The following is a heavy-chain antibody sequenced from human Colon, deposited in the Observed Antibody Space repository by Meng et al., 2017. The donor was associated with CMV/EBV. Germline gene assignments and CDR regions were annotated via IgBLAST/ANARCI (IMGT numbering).Heavy chain of an antibody. CDR1: GASIRSREKY. J-gene: IGHJ4*02. CDR2: IFFRWSA. Sequence: TVSGASIRSREKYWGWIRQSPGRGLEWIGGIFFRWSAYYNPSLQSRASISVDTSKNQFSLTLTSVTAADTAVYFCAKQGGYNDDDDYWGQGTLVTVSS. V-gene: IGHV4-39*07. D-gene: IGHD3-3*01. CDR3: AKQGGYNDDDDY.